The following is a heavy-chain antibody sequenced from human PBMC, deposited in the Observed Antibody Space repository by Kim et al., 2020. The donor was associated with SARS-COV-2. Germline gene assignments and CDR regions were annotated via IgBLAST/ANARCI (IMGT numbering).Heavy chain of an antibody. J-gene: IGHJ4*02. Sequence: SETLSLTCAVSGGSISSSNWWSWVRQPPGKGLEWIGEIYHSGSTNYNPSLKSRVTISVDKSKNQFSLKLSSVTAADTAVYYCAREGRGETPRYFDWLRVFDYWGQGTLVTVSS. CDR3: AREGRGETPRYFDWLRVFDY. CDR2: IYHSGST. D-gene: IGHD3-9*01. CDR1: GGSISSSNW. V-gene: IGHV4-4*02.